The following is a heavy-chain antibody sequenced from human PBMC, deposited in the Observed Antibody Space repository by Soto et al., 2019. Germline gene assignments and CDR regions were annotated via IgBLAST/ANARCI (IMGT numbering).Heavy chain of an antibody. CDR1: GFTFSSYA. CDR2: ISGSGGST. CDR3: AKDVEQWLFPPPGAFDI. Sequence: EVQLLESGGGWVQPGGSLRLSCAASGFTFSSYAMSWVRQAPGKGLEWVSAISGSGGSTYYADSVKGRFTISRDNSKNTLYLQMNSLRAEDTAVYYCAKDVEQWLFPPPGAFDICGQGTMVTVSS. V-gene: IGHV3-23*01. J-gene: IGHJ3*02. D-gene: IGHD6-19*01.